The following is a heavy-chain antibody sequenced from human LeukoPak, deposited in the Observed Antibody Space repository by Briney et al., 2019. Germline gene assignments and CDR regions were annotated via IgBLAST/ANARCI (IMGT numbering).Heavy chain of an antibody. CDR3: AKDRGTSWYEAFDI. V-gene: IGHV3-23*01. CDR2: ITAGGGNT. Sequence: GGSLRLSCAASGFTFSNDAMTWVRPAPGKGLGWVSTITAGGGNTYYADSVKGRFSMSRDNSKNTLYLQLSSLRAEDTAVYYCAKDRGTSWYEAFDIWGQGTMVTVSS. CDR1: GFTFSNDA. D-gene: IGHD6-13*01. J-gene: IGHJ3*02.